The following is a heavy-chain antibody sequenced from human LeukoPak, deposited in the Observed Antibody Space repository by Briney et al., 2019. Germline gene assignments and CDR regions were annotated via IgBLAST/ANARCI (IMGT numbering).Heavy chain of an antibody. J-gene: IGHJ6*03. CDR2: ISYDGSIT. CDR1: GSTFSSHA. V-gene: IGHV3-30*04. Sequence: GGSLRLSCAASGSTFSSHAMHWVRQAPGKGLEWVSLISYDGSITSYADSVKGRFTISRDNSKNTLYLQMSSLRAEDMAVYYCARAFSGSGSYYSEMLYYYYYMDVWGKGTTVTISS. D-gene: IGHD3-10*01. CDR3: ARAFSGSGSYYSEMLYYYYYMDV.